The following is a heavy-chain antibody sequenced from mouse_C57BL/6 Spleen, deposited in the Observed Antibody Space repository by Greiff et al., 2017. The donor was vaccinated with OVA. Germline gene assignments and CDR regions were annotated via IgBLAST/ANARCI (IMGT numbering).Heavy chain of an antibody. V-gene: IGHV3-1*01. CDR1: GYSITSGYD. Sequence: EVKVIESGPGMVKPSQSLSLTCTVTGYSITSGYDWHWIRHFPGNKLEWMGYISYSGSTNYNPSLKSRISITHDTSKNHFFLKLNSVTTEDTATYYCARNYYGSRGYFDVWGTGTTVTVSS. J-gene: IGHJ1*03. D-gene: IGHD1-1*01. CDR3: ARNYYGSRGYFDV. CDR2: ISYSGST.